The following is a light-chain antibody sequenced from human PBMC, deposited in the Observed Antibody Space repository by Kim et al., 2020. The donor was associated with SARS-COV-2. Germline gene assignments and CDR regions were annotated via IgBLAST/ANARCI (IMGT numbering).Light chain of an antibody. CDR3: QQHDSLPYT. CDR2: DAS. J-gene: IGKJ2*01. Sequence: DIQMTQSPSSVSASVGDRVTITCQASQDISSYLNWYQQKPGKAPKVLIYDASTLQTGVPSRFSGRGSGTDFTFTISNLQPEDVATYYCQQHDSLPYTFGQGTKLEI. V-gene: IGKV1-33*01. CDR1: QDISSY.